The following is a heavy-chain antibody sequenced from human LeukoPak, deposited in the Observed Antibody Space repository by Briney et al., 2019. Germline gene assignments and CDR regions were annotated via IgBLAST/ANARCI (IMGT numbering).Heavy chain of an antibody. J-gene: IGHJ6*03. D-gene: IGHD6-13*01. V-gene: IGHV3-11*04. CDR1: GFTFSGYY. Sequence: PGGSLRLSCAASGFTFSGYYMSWIRQAPGKGLEWVSYISSSGSTIYYADSVKGRFTISKDNAKNSLYLQMNSLRAEDTAVYYCARGGEYSSSWYDGWYYYMDVWGKGTTVTVSS. CDR2: ISSSGSTI. CDR3: ARGGEYSSSWYDGWYYYMDV.